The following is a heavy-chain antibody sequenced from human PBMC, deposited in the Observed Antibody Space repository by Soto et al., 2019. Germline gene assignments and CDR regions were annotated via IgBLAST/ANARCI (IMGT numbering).Heavy chain of an antibody. V-gene: IGHV3-30*19. J-gene: IGHJ4*02. D-gene: IGHD3-10*01. CDR1: GFILSNYG. CDR2: IEHDGVFK. CDR3: AKDGRFRELEDY. Sequence: QAQVVYSGGGVGQPGTSLRLSCAASGFILSNYGMHWVRQAPDKGLEWVAFIEHDGVFKDYADSVKGRFTISRDDSKNTVFLQMNSLSDEDTAVYYCAKDGRFRELEDYWGQGTLVTVSS.